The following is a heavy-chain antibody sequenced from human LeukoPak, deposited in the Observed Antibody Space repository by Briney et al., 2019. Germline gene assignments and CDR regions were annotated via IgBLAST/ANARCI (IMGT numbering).Heavy chain of an antibody. D-gene: IGHD2-2*01. CDR1: GYTLTELS. CDR2: FDPEDGET. CDR3: ATADQLLWSRERFQH. Sequence: ASVKVSCKVSGYTLTELSMHWVRQAPGKGLEWMGGFDPEDGETIYAQKFQGRVTMTEDTSTDTAYMELSSLRSEDTAVYYCATADQLLWSRERFQHWGQGTLVTVSS. J-gene: IGHJ1*01. V-gene: IGHV1-24*01.